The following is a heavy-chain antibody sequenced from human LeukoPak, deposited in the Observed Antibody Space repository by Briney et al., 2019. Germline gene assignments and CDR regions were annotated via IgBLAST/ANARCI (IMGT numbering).Heavy chain of an antibody. Sequence: SETLSLTCTVSGGSISSSDCYWGWIRQPPGKGLEWIGRIYYSGSTYYNPSLKSRVTISVDTSKNHFSLRLSSVTAADTAMFYCARLTIAANAFDIWGQGTMVTVSS. D-gene: IGHD2-15*01. CDR1: GGSISSSDCY. CDR3: ARLTIAANAFDI. V-gene: IGHV4-39*02. J-gene: IGHJ3*02. CDR2: IYYSGST.